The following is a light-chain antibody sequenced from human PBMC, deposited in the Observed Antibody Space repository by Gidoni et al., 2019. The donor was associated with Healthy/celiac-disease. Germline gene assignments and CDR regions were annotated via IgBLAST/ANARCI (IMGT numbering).Light chain of an antibody. CDR2: AAS. V-gene: IGKV1-39*01. J-gene: IGKJ5*01. CDR3: QQSYSTLRVT. CDR1: QSISSY. Sequence: DIQMTQSPSSLSASVGDRVTITCRASQSISSYLNWYQQKPGKAPKLLIYAASSLQSCVPSRFSGSGSGTDFTLTISSLQPEDFATYYCQQSYSTLRVTFGQGTKLEIK.